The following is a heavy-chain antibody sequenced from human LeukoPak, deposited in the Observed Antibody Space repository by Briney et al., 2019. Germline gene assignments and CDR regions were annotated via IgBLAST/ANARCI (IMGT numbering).Heavy chain of an antibody. V-gene: IGHV4-39*02. CDR2: IYDSGST. CDR3: ARDGQDYGDYFWYFDY. D-gene: IGHD4-17*01. Sequence: SSETLSLTCTVSGGSISSGGYYWGWIRQPPGKGLEWIGSIYDSGSTYYNPSLKSRVTISVDTSKNQFSLKLNSVTAADTAVYYCARDGQDYGDYFWYFDYWGQGTLVTVSS. J-gene: IGHJ4*02. CDR1: GGSISSGGYY.